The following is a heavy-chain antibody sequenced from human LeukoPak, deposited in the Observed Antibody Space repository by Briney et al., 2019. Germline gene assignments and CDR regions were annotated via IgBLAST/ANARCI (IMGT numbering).Heavy chain of an antibody. D-gene: IGHD4-23*01. CDR3: ARQGYCGHSQGAADY. CDR2: ISAYNGNT. Sequence: ASVKVSCKASGYTFTSYGISWVRQAPGQGLEWMGWISAYNGNTNYAQKLQGRVTMTTDTSTSTAYMELRSLRSDDTAVYYCARQGYCGHSQGAADYWGQGTLVTVSS. CDR1: GYTFTSYG. J-gene: IGHJ4*02. V-gene: IGHV1-18*01.